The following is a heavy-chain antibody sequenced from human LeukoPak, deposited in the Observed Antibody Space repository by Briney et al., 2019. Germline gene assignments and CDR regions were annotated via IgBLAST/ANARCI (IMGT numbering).Heavy chain of an antibody. D-gene: IGHD5-24*01. J-gene: IGHJ4*02. CDR3: ASGSRDGYNYRFDY. V-gene: IGHV3-48*04. CDR2: ISSSSSSI. Sequence: GGSLRLSCVASGFTFISYSMNWVRQAPGKGLEWVSYISSSSSSIYYADSVKGRFTISRDNAKNSLYLQMNSLRAEDTAVYYCASGSRDGYNYRFDYWGQGTLVTVSS. CDR1: GFTFISYS.